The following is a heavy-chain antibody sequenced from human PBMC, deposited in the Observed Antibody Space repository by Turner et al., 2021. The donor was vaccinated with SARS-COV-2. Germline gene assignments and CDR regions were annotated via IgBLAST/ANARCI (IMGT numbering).Heavy chain of an antibody. V-gene: IGHV1-69*10. Sequence: QDQLGQTGAEVKKRGSAVKVPGKASGGTCSSNAINWVRQAAGQGLEWMGGIIPILGITTYAQEFQGRVTITADKSTSTAYMELSSLRSEDTAVYYCAREIPIQRGAFDIWGQGTMVTVSS. D-gene: IGHD2-21*01. CDR1: GGTCSSNA. CDR2: IIPILGIT. CDR3: AREIPIQRGAFDI. J-gene: IGHJ3*02.